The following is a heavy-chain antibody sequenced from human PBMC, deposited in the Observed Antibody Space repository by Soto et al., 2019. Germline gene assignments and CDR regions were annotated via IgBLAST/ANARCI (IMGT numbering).Heavy chain of an antibody. Sequence: PSETLSLTCTVSGGSISSGDYYWSWIRQPPGKGLEWIGYIYYSGSTYYNPSLKSRVTISVDTSKNQFSLKLSSVTAADTAVYYCERVEADGTGDAFDIWGQGTMVTVS. V-gene: IGHV4-30-4*01. J-gene: IGHJ3*02. D-gene: IGHD6-13*01. CDR1: GGSISSGDYY. CDR3: ERVEADGTGDAFDI. CDR2: IYYSGST.